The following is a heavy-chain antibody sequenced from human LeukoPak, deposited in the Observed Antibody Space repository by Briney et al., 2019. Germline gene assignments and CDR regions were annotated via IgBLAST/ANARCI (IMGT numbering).Heavy chain of an antibody. V-gene: IGHV4-34*01. J-gene: IGHJ5*02. CDR2: INHSGST. CDR3: ARGFSSSWYPRNTWFDP. D-gene: IGHD6-13*01. Sequence: SETLSLTCAVYGGSFSGYYWSWIRQPPGKGLEWIGEINHSGSTNYNPSLKSRVTISVDTSKNQFSLKLSSVTAADTAVYYCARGFSSSWYPRNTWFDPWGQGTLVTVSS. CDR1: GGSFSGYY.